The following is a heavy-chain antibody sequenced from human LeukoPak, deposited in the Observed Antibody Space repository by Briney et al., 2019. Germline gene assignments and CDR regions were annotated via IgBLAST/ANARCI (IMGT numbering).Heavy chain of an antibody. CDR2: INHSGST. CDR3: ASGSYWGPTGDY. D-gene: IGHD1-26*01. CDR1: GVSFSGYY. Sequence: KPSETLSLTCAVYGVSFSGYYWSWIRQPPGKGLEWIGEINHSGSTNYNPSLKSRVTISVDTSKNQFSPKLSSVTAADTAVYYCASGSYWGPTGDYWGQGTLVTVSS. J-gene: IGHJ4*02. V-gene: IGHV4-34*01.